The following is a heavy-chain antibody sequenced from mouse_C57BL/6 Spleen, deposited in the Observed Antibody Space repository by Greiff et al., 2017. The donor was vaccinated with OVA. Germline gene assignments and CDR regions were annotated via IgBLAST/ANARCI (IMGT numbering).Heavy chain of an antibody. V-gene: IGHV1-69*01. CDR2: IDPSDSYT. CDR3: AVYYDYGLAY. CDR1: GYTFTGYW. J-gene: IGHJ3*01. D-gene: IGHD2-4*01. Sequence: QVQLQQPGAELVMPGASVKLSCKASGYTFTGYWMHWVKQRPGQGLEWIGEIDPSDSYTNYNQKFKGKSTLTVDKSSSTAYMQLSSLTSEDSAVYYCAVYYDYGLAYWGQGTLVTVSA.